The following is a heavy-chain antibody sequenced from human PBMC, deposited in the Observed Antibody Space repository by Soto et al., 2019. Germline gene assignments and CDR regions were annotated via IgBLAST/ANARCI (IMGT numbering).Heavy chain of an antibody. V-gene: IGHV2-5*01. Sequence: QITLKECGPTLVKPTQTLTLTCTFSGFSLNTGGVGVGWIRQRPGKALEWLALIYWNDDKRYRPSLESRLTITKDSSKNQVVLTLTTIDPVDTATYYCAHATRRDDYSDYCGQGTLVTVSS. CDR1: GFSLNTGGVG. CDR2: IYWNDDK. CDR3: AHATRRDDYSDY. J-gene: IGHJ4*02.